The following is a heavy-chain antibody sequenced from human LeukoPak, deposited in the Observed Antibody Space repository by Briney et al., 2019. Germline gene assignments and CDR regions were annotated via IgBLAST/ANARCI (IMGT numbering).Heavy chain of an antibody. D-gene: IGHD4-23*01. V-gene: IGHV4-38-2*02. CDR2: IYHSGST. CDR1: GYSISSGYY. CDR3: ARREAVANYYYYYMDV. Sequence: SETLSLTCTVSGYSISSGYYWGWIRQPPGKGLEWIGSIYHSGSTYYNPSLKSRVTISVDTSKNQFSLKLSSVTAADTAVYYCARREAVANYYYYYMDVWGKGTTVTISS. J-gene: IGHJ6*03.